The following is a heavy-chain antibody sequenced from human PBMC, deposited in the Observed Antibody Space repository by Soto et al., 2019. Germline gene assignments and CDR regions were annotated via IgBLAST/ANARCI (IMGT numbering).Heavy chain of an antibody. CDR2: IYWDDDK. CDR3: AVGRGVRGTNYYYGMDV. J-gene: IGHJ6*02. Sequence: QITLKESGPTLVKPTQTLTLTCTFSGFSLSTSGVGVGWIRQPPGKALEWLALIYWDDDKRYSPSLKSRLTITKDTSKNQVVLTMTNMDPVDTATYYCAVGRGVRGTNYYYGMDVWGQGTTVTVSS. D-gene: IGHD3-10*01. CDR1: GFSLSTSGVG. V-gene: IGHV2-5*02.